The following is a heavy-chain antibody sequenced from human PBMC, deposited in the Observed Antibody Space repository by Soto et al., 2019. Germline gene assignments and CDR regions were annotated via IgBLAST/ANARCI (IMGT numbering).Heavy chain of an antibody. Sequence: QVQLVESGGGVVQPGRSLRLSCAASGFTFSSYGMHWVRQTPGKGLEWVAVISYDGSNKYYADSVKGRFTISRDNSKNTLYLQMNSLRAEDTAVDYCAKGRTEGGTIFGVAVGRNYGMDVWGQGTTVTVSS. CDR1: GFTFSSYG. J-gene: IGHJ6*02. CDR3: AKGRTEGGTIFGVAVGRNYGMDV. CDR2: ISYDGSNK. V-gene: IGHV3-30*18. D-gene: IGHD3-3*01.